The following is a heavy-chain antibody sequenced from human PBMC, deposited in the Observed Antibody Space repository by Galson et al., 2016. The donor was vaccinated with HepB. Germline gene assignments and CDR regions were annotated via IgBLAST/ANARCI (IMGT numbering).Heavy chain of an antibody. CDR2: VYYTGDS. CDR3: ARHLSPIDGFDM. J-gene: IGHJ3*02. Sequence: SETLSLTCSVSYGSITTGNHYWDWIRQSPGKGLEWIGSVYYTGDSYYSPSLKSRVTISVDTSKNQFSLKLTSVTAADTAVYYCARHLSPIDGFDMWDLGTMVTVSS. V-gene: IGHV4-39*01. CDR1: YGSITTGNHY.